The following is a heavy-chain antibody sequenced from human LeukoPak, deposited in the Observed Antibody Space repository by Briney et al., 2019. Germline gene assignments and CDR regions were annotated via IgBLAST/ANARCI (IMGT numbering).Heavy chain of an antibody. CDR3: ARVGLEGRRDGLPTDY. V-gene: IGHV1-2*02. CDR2: INPNSGGT. Sequence: ASVKVSCKASGYTFTSYYMHWVRQAPGQGLEWMGWINPNSGGTNYAQKFQGRVTMTRDTSISTAYMELSRLRSDDTAVYYCARVGLEGRRDGLPTDYWGQGTLVTVSS. J-gene: IGHJ4*02. D-gene: IGHD5-24*01. CDR1: GYTFTSYY.